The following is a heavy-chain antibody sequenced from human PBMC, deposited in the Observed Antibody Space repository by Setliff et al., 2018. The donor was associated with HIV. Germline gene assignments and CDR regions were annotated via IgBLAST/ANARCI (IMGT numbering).Heavy chain of an antibody. Sequence: PGGSLRLSCAASGFTFSNYAMSWVRQAPGEGLEWVSAILSTGERTFYADSVKGRFTISRDNSKNTVYLQMNSLRAEDTAVYYCARVSKSSPDALDIWGQGTLVTVSS. V-gene: IGHV3-23*01. CDR3: ARVSKSSPDALDI. CDR2: ILSTGERT. CDR1: GFTFSNYA. D-gene: IGHD6-13*01. J-gene: IGHJ3*02.